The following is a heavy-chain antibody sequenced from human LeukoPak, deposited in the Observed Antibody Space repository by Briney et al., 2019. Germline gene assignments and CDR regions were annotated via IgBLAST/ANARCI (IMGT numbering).Heavy chain of an antibody. CDR1: GGSISSSSYY. D-gene: IGHD6-13*01. CDR2: IYYSGST. J-gene: IGHJ4*02. Sequence: SETLSLTCTVSGGSISSSSYYWGWIRQPPGKGLEWIGSIYYSGSTYYNPSLKSRVTISVDTSKNQFSLKLSSVTAADAAVYYCARMARTSSRSRFDYWGQGTLVTVSS. CDR3: ARMARTSSRSRFDY. V-gene: IGHV4-39*01.